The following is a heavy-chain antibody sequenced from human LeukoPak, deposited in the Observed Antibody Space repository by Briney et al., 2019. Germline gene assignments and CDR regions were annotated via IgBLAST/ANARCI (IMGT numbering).Heavy chain of an antibody. D-gene: IGHD4-11*01. CDR1: GFTFSSSW. J-gene: IGHJ4*02. CDR2: INSDESIT. V-gene: IGHV3-74*01. Sequence: GGSLRLSCAASGFTFSSSWMYWVRQAPGKGLAWVSRINSDESITTYADSVKGRFTISRDNAKNTLYLQMNSLRAEDTAVYYCARGLVPGFLDYWGQGTPVTVSS. CDR3: ARGLVPGFLDY.